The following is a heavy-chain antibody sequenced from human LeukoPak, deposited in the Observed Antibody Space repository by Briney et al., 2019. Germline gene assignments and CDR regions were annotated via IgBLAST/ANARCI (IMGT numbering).Heavy chain of an antibody. CDR2: ISGSGGST. J-gene: IGHJ6*04. Sequence: GGSLRLSCAASGFTFSSYAMSWVRQAPGKGLEWVSAISGSGGSTYYADSVKGRFTISRDNSKNTPYLQMNSLRAEDTAVYYCAKDKVLWFGESSDGMDVWGKRTTVTVSS. CDR1: GFTFSSYA. V-gene: IGHV3-23*01. CDR3: AKDKVLWFGESSDGMDV. D-gene: IGHD3-10*01.